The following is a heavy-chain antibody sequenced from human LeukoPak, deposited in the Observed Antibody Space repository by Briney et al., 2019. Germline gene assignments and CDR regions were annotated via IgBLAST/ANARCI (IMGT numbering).Heavy chain of an antibody. CDR3: ARLTGYSSESWFDP. CDR1: GGTFSGYY. D-gene: IGHD3-9*01. CDR2: INHSGST. V-gene: IGHV4-34*08. J-gene: IGHJ5*02. Sequence: SETLSLTCAVYGGTFSGYYWSWIRQPPGKGLEWIGEINHSGSTNYNPSLKSGVTISVGTAKNEFSLMLSSVTAADTAVYYCARLTGYSSESWFDPWGQGTLVSVSS.